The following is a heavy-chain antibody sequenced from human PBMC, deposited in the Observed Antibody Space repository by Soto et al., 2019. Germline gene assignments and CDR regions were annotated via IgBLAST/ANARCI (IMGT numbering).Heavy chain of an antibody. D-gene: IGHD3-3*01. CDR1: GYTFTGCH. V-gene: IGHV1-2*02. Sequence: ASVKVSCRASGYTFTGCHMHWVRQAPGQGLEWMGWINPNSGGTNYAQKFQGRVTMTRDTSISTAYMELSRLRSDDTAVYYCASGVTIFESDAFDIWGQGTMVTVSS. J-gene: IGHJ3*02. CDR2: INPNSGGT. CDR3: ASGVTIFESDAFDI.